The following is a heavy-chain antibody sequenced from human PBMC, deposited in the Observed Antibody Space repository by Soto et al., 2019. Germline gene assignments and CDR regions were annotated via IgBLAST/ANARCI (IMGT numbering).Heavy chain of an antibody. D-gene: IGHD3-22*01. CDR3: ARYDSSGYYWPYYYYGMDL. CDR1: GFPFSNYA. J-gene: IGHJ6*02. CDR2: ISSSGSYI. Sequence: GGSLRLSCVASGFPFSNYAMNWVRQAPGKGLEWVSSISSSGSYIYYADSVKGRFTISRDNAKNSLYLQMNSLRAEDTAVYYCARYDSSGYYWPYYYYGMDLWGQGTTVTVS. V-gene: IGHV3-21*01.